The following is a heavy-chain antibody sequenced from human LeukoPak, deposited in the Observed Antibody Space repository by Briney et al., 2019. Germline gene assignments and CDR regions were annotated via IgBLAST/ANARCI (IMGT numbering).Heavy chain of an antibody. CDR3: ARGPRGISPSFDY. CDR2: IYSSGRT. J-gene: IGHJ4*02. Sequence: SETLSLTCTCSGGSISSYYWSWIRQPAGKGLDWIGRIYSSGRTNYNPSLKSRVTMSVDTYKNQFSLKLSSVTDADTGVFYCARGPRGISPSFDYWGQGTLVTVSS. V-gene: IGHV4-4*07. CDR1: GGSISSYY.